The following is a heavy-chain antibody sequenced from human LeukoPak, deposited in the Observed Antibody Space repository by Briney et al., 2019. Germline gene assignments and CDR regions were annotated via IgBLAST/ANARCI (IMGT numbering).Heavy chain of an antibody. V-gene: IGHV3-48*04. D-gene: IGHD3-10*01. J-gene: IGHJ4*02. CDR3: ARDALLWFGELHRYFDY. CDR1: GFTFNTYS. CDR2: ISSSSSTI. Sequence: GGSLRLSCAASGFTFNTYSMNWVRQAPGKGLEWVSYISSSSSTIYYADSVKGRFTISRDNAKNSLYLQMNSLRAEDTAVYYCARDALLWFGELHRYFDYWGQGTLVTVSS.